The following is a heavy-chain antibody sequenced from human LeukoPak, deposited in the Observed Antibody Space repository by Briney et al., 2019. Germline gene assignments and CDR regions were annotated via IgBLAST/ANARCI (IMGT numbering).Heavy chain of an antibody. CDR3: ARHARGSGWYHGYYFDY. CDR1: GGSISGYY. V-gene: IGHV4-39*01. J-gene: IGHJ4*02. Sequence: SETLSLTCTVSGGSISGYYWSWIRQPPGKGLEWIGSIYYSGSTYYNPSLKSRVTISVDTSKNQFSLKLSSVTAADTAVYYCARHARGSGWYHGYYFDYWGQGTLVTVSS. D-gene: IGHD6-19*01. CDR2: IYYSGST.